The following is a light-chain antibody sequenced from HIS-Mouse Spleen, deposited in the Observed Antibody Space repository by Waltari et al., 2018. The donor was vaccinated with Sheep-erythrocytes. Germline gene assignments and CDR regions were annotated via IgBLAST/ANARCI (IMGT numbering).Light chain of an antibody. Sequence: QSALTQPRSVSGSPGQSVTISCTGTSSDVGGYNYVSWYQQHPGKAPKLMIYDVSKRPSVGPDRVSGSKSGNTASLTISGLQAEDEADYYCCSYAGSYTFWVFGGGTKLTVL. V-gene: IGLV2-11*01. CDR3: CSYAGSYTFWV. CDR1: SSDVGGYNY. CDR2: DVS. J-gene: IGLJ3*02.